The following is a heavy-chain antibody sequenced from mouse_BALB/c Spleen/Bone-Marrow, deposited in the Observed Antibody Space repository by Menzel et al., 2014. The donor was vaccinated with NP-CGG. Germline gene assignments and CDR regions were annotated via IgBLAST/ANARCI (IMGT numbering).Heavy chain of an antibody. CDR3: VRSYDSYAMAF. J-gene: IGHJ4*01. D-gene: IGHD2-10*02. Sequence: EVQRVESGGGLAQPGGSRKLSSAASGFTFSSFGMHWVRQAPEKGMEWVAYISSVTSTIYYANTEQGRLTPSRDNHKNTLFLQMTSLMSEDTAMYYCVRSYDSYAMAFWGQGTSVTVSS. V-gene: IGHV5-17*02. CDR1: GFTFSSFG. CDR2: ISSVTSTI.